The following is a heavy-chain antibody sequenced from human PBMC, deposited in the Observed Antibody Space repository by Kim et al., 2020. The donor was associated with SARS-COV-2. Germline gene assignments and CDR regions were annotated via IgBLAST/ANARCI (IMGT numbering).Heavy chain of an antibody. J-gene: IGHJ4*02. Sequence: GGSLRLSCAASGFTFSDYYMSWIRQAPGKGLEWVSYISSSSSYTNYADSVKGRFTISRDNAKNSLYLQMNSLRAEDTAVYYCARDARGYSYGCPFDYWGQGTLVTVSS. CDR3: ARDARGYSYGCPFDY. V-gene: IGHV3-11*05. CDR1: GFTFSDYY. D-gene: IGHD5-18*01. CDR2: ISSSSSYT.